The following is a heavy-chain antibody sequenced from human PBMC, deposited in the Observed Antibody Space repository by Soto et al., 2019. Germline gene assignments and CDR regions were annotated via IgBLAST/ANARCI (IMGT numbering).Heavy chain of an antibody. CDR1: GGSIDGRN. CDR2: VYYDGGS. Sequence: QVQLQESGPGLVKPSETLSLTCTVSGGSIDGRNCAWIRQPPGKGLEWLGYVYYDGGSSYNPSVKILLPLSMDTSKSQFSLQLRSVTAADTAVYYCVRQGIGNLHGLVDVWGRGTTVTVSS. V-gene: IGHV4-59*08. D-gene: IGHD3-10*01. CDR3: VRQGIGNLHGLVDV. J-gene: IGHJ6*02.